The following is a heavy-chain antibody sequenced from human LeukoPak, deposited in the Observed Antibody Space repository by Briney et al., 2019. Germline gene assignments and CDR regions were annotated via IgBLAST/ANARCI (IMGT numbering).Heavy chain of an antibody. V-gene: IGHV3-48*03. CDR3: ARCTTGRTFGSLREIKRSREIDY. D-gene: IGHD1-1*01. CDR2: ISGSGNTI. J-gene: IGHJ4*02. Sequence: GGSLRLSCVASGLTFSSYEMNWVRQAPGKGLEWVSYISGSGNTIYYADSVKGRFTISRDNAKNSLYLQMNGLRAEDTAAYYCARCTTGRTFGSLREIKRSREIDYWGQGTLVTVSS. CDR1: GLTFSSYE.